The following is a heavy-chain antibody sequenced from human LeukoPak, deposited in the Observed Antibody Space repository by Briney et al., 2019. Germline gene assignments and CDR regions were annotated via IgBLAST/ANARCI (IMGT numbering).Heavy chain of an antibody. Sequence: GGSLRLSRAGSGFTFSAYSIHWVRQAPGKGLEWVSYISSGGETTYYADSVKGRFTISRDNALNSLYLQMNSLRDEDTAVYYCARYHDCNGNYYDQWGQGTLVSVSS. D-gene: IGHD3-22*01. CDR3: ARYHDCNGNYYDQ. J-gene: IGHJ5*02. CDR1: GFTFSAYS. V-gene: IGHV3-48*02. CDR2: ISSGGETT.